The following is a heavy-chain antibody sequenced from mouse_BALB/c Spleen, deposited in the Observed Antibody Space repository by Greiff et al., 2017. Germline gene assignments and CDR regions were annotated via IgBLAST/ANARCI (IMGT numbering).Heavy chain of an antibody. CDR3: ARMEITTVVAMDY. Sequence: VKLVESGPGLVQPSQSLSITCTVSGFSLTSYGVHWVRQSPGKGLEWLGVIWSGGSTDYNAAFISRLSISKDNSKSQVFFKMNSLQANDTAIYYCARMEITTVVAMDYWGQGTSVTVSS. J-gene: IGHJ4*01. CDR2: IWSGGST. V-gene: IGHV2-2*02. CDR1: GFSLTSYG. D-gene: IGHD1-1*01.